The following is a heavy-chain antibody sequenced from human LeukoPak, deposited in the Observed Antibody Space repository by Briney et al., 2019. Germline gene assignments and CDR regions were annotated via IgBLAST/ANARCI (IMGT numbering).Heavy chain of an antibody. V-gene: IGHV4-34*01. CDR3: ARALGAFDI. J-gene: IGHJ3*02. CDR1: GGSFSSYY. Sequence: PSETLSLTCAVYGGSFSSYYWSWIRQPPGKGLEWIGEINHSGSTNYNPSLKSRVTISLDKSKNQVSLKLNSVTAADTAVYYCARALGAFDIWGQGTMVTVSS. CDR2: INHSGST.